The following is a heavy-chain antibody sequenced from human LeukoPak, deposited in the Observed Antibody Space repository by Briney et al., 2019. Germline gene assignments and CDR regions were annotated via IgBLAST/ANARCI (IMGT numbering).Heavy chain of an antibody. Sequence: GGSLRLSCAASGFTFSDYYMSWIRQAPGKGLEWVSYISSSGSTIYYADSVKGRFTISRDNSKNTLFLQMNSLRAEDTAVYYCAKDRSLDGGNSNGYFDSWGQGTLVTVSS. V-gene: IGHV3-11*01. CDR2: ISSSGSTI. J-gene: IGHJ4*02. D-gene: IGHD4-23*01. CDR3: AKDRSLDGGNSNGYFDS. CDR1: GFTFSDYY.